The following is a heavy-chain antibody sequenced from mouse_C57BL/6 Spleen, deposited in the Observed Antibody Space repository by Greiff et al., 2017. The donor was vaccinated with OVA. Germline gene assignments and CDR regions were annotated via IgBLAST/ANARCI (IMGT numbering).Heavy chain of an antibody. CDR1: GFTFSDYG. CDR2: ISSGSSTI. J-gene: IGHJ4*01. Sequence: EVKLVESGGGLVKPGGSLKLSCAASGFTFSDYGMHWVRQAPEKGLEWVAYISSGSSTIYYADTVKGRFTISRDNAKNTLFLQMNSLRSEDTAMYYCAGKVVTTRSYYAMDYWGQGTSVTVSS. V-gene: IGHV5-17*01. CDR3: AGKVVTTRSYYAMDY. D-gene: IGHD2-5*01.